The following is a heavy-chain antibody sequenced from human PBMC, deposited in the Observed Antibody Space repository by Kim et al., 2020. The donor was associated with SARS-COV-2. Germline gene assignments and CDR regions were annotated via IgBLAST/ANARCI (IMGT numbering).Heavy chain of an antibody. CDR2: IYYSGST. CDR1: GGSISSSSYY. V-gene: IGHV4-39*01. Sequence: SETLSLTCTVSGGSISSSSYYWGWIRQPPGKGLEWIGSIYYSGSTYYNPSLKSRVTISVDTSKNQFSLKLSSVTAADTAVYYCARTIAAAGTAYYYYGM. CDR3: ARTIAAAGTAYYYYGM. D-gene: IGHD6-13*01. J-gene: IGHJ6*01.